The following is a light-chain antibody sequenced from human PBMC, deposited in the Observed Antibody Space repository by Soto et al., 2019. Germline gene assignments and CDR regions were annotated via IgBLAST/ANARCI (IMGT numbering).Light chain of an antibody. CDR2: EVS. J-gene: IGLJ1*01. Sequence: QSALTQPASVSGSPGESITISCTGTSSDGGGYNYVSWCQQHPGKAPKLMIYEVSNRPSGVSNRFSGSKSGNTASLTISGLQAADEAAYYCSSYISSSTLYVFGTRTKGTAL. V-gene: IGLV2-14*01. CDR3: SSYISSSTLYV. CDR1: SSDGGGYNY.